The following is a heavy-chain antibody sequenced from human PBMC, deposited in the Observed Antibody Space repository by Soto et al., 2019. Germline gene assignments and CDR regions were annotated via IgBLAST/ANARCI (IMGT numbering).Heavy chain of an antibody. V-gene: IGHV4-34*01. D-gene: IGHD6-13*01. CDR3: ARATPLYLRKGYSSPNNGMDV. J-gene: IGHJ6*02. CDR2: INHSGST. Sequence: SETLSLTCAVYGGSFSGYYWSWIRQPPGKGLEWIGEINHSGSTNYNPSLKSRVTISVDTSKNQFSLKLSSVTAADTAVYYCARATPLYLRKGYSSPNNGMDVWGQGTTVTVSS. CDR1: GGSFSGYY.